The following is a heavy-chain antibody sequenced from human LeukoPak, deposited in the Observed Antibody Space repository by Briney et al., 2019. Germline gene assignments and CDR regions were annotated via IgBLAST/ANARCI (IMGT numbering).Heavy chain of an antibody. V-gene: IGHV3-21*05. CDR3: ARGGAYSNTSYFDY. Sequence: GGSLRLSCAASGFTFSSYTMNWVRQSSGKGLEWVSTIGSGGDLHYADSVKGRFTISRDSAKNSLYLQMNSLRAEDTAVYYCARGGAYSNTSYFDYWGQGTLVTVSS. D-gene: IGHD3-16*01. CDR1: GFTFSSYT. CDR2: IGSGGDL. J-gene: IGHJ4*02.